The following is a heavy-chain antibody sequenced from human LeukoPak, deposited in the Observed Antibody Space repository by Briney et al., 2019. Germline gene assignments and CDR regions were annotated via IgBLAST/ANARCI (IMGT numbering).Heavy chain of an antibody. D-gene: IGHD6-13*01. CDR2: IIPIFGTA. V-gene: IGHV1-69*06. Sequence: VASVKVSCKASGGTFSSYAISWVRQAPGQGLEWMGGIIPIFGTANYAQKFQGRVTITADKSTSTAYMELSSLRSEDTAVYYCAREVVKQQLVDRFDPWGQGTLVTVSS. J-gene: IGHJ5*02. CDR3: AREVVKQQLVDRFDP. CDR1: GGTFSSYA.